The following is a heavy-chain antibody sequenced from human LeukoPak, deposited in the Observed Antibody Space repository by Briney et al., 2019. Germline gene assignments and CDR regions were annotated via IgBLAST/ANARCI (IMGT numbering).Heavy chain of an antibody. D-gene: IGHD6-6*01. CDR1: GGSISSPSYY. CDR3: ARDHGYSSSSYAYYYYYYMDV. J-gene: IGHJ6*03. V-gene: IGHV4-39*02. CDR2: IYYSGSA. Sequence: SETLSLTCSVSGGSISSPSYYWGWIRQPPGRGLEWIAGIYYSGSAYYNPSLKSRVTISVDTFKNQFSLRLSSVTAADTAVYYCARDHGYSSSSYAYYYYYYMDVWGKGTTVTVSS.